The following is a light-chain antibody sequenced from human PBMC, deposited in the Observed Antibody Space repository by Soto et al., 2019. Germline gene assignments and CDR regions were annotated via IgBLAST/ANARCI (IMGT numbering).Light chain of an antibody. CDR1: SSDVGGYNY. V-gene: IGLV2-14*01. CDR3: SSYTSSSTWV. J-gene: IGLJ3*02. Sequence: QSALTQPASVSGSPGQSITISCTGTSSDVGGYNYVSWYQQHPGKAPKFMIYEVSNRPSGVSNRFSGSKSANTASLTISGLQAEDEADYYCSSYTSSSTWVFGGGTQLTVL. CDR2: EVS.